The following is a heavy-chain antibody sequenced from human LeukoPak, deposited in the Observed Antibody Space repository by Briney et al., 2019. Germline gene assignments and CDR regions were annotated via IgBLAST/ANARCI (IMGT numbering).Heavy chain of an antibody. Sequence: AETLSLTCAVYGGSFSGYYWSWIRQPPGKGLEWIGEINHSGSTNYNPSLKSRVTISVDTSKNQFSLKLSSVTAADTAVYYCAIDRGVTNYWYFDLWGRGTLVTVSS. CDR3: AIDRGVTNYWYFDL. CDR2: INHSGST. CDR1: GGSFSGYY. D-gene: IGHD4-11*01. J-gene: IGHJ2*01. V-gene: IGHV4-34*01.